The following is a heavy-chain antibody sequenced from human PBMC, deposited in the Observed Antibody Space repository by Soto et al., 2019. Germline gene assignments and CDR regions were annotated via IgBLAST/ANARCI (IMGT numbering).Heavy chain of an antibody. D-gene: IGHD6-19*01. J-gene: IGHJ6*02. CDR2: ISTYNGNT. Sequence: QVQLVQSGAEVKKPGASLKVSCQASGYSFSDYGIAWVRQAPGQGLAGVGWISTYNGNTNYAQKSQGRVTMTTDTSANTAYMELRSLRSDDTAMYYCARYGYSSGWYLGTGMDVWGQGTPVTVSS. V-gene: IGHV1-18*04. CDR3: ARYGYSSGWYLGTGMDV. CDR1: GYSFSDYG.